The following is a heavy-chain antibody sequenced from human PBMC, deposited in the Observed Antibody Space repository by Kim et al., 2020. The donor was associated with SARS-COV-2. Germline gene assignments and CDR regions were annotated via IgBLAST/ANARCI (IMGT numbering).Heavy chain of an antibody. CDR3: ARRQFTSGWYYFDY. Sequence: ADSVKGRCTISRDNPKNTLYLQMNSLRAEDTAVYYCARRQFTSGWYYFDYWGQGTLVTVSS. J-gene: IGHJ4*02. V-gene: IGHV3-74*01. D-gene: IGHD6-19*01.